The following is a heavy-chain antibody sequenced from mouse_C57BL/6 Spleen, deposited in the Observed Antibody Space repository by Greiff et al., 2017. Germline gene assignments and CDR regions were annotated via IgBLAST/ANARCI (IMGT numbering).Heavy chain of an antibody. Sequence: QVQLKESGAELVRPGASVTLSCKASGYTFTDYEMHWVKQTPVHGLEWIGAIDPETGGTAYNQKFKGKAILTADKSSSTAYMELRSLTSEDSAVYYCTRPSWGYWGQGTLVTVSA. CDR3: TRPSWGY. D-gene: IGHD6-1*01. J-gene: IGHJ3*01. V-gene: IGHV1-15*01. CDR2: IDPETGGT. CDR1: GYTFTDYE.